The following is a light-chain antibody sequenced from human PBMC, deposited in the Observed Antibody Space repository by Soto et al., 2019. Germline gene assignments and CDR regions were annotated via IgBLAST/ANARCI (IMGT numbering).Light chain of an antibody. V-gene: IGLV2-23*02. J-gene: IGLJ2*01. CDR2: EVS. CDR1: SSDVGSYNL. CDR3: CSYAGSSTFHVV. Sequence: QSVLTQPASVSGSPGQAITISCTGTSSDVGSYNLVSWYQQHPGKAPKPMIYEVSKRPSGVSNRFSGSKSGNTASLTISGLQAEDEADYYCCSYAGSSTFHVVFGGGTKVTVL.